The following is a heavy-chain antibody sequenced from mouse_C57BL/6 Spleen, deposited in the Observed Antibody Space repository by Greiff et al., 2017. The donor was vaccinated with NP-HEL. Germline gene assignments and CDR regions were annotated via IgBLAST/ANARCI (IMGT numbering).Heavy chain of an antibody. D-gene: IGHD4-1*01. V-gene: IGHV5-6*01. J-gene: IGHJ2*01. CDR1: GFTFSSYG. CDR3: ARHEGGTGTRYFDY. Sequence: EVKVVESGGDLVKPGGSLKLSCAASGFTFSSYGMSWVRQTPDKRLEWVATISSGGSYTYYPDSVKGRFTISRDNAKNTLYLQMGSLKSEDTAMYYCARHEGGTGTRYFDYWGQGTTLTVSS. CDR2: ISSGGSYT.